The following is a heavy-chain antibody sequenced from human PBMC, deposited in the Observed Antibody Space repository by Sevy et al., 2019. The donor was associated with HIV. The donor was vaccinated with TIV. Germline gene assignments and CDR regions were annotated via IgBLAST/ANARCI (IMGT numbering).Heavy chain of an antibody. Sequence: SETLSLTCTVSGGSVSSGTYSWSWIRQHPGKGLEWIGYIYNSGSTYYNPSLKSRVSISVDTSKNQFSLNLSSVTAADTAVYYCAREGPLTYYQVSSVYSHAAFDIWGQGTMVTVSS. CDR1: GGSVSSGTYS. CDR2: IYNSGST. CDR3: AREGPLTYYQVSSVYSHAAFDI. V-gene: IGHV4-31*03. J-gene: IGHJ3*02. D-gene: IGHD3-22*01.